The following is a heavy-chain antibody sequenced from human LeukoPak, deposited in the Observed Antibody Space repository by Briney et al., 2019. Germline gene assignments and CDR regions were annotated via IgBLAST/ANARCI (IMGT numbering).Heavy chain of an antibody. Sequence: PGGSLRLSCAASGFTFSSYGMHWVRQAPGKGLEWVAFIRYDGSNKYYADSVKGRFTISRDNSKNTLYLQMNSLRADDTAVYYCAREGVAAAGVLDYWGQGTLVTVSS. J-gene: IGHJ4*02. CDR2: IRYDGSNK. D-gene: IGHD6-13*01. V-gene: IGHV3-30*02. CDR3: AREGVAAAGVLDY. CDR1: GFTFSSYG.